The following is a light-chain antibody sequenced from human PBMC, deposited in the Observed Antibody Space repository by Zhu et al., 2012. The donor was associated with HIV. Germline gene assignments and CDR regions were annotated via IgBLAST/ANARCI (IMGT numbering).Light chain of an antibody. CDR3: QQLNTYPLFT. V-gene: IGKV1-9*01. J-gene: IGKJ3*01. CDR1: ESIRRY. Sequence: DVQLTQSPSFLSASVGDRVTITCRASESIRRYLAWYQQKPGKAPKLLIYDASTLQSGVPSTFSGSGSGTEFTLTISSLQPEDFAIYYCQQLNTYPLFTFGPGPSGYQT. CDR2: DAS.